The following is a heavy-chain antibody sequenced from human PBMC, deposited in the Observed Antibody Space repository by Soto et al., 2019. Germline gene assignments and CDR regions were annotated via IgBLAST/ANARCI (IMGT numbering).Heavy chain of an antibody. J-gene: IGHJ4*02. CDR2: IYHSGST. Sequence: SETLSLTCTVSGGSISPYFWSWIRQPPGKGLECIGYIYHSGSTYYNPSLKSRVTISVDRSKNQFSLKLSSVTAADTAVYYCARGPPLLWWSQGTLVTVSS. CDR3: ARGPPLLW. V-gene: IGHV4-30-2*01. CDR1: GGSISPYF. D-gene: IGHD2-21*01.